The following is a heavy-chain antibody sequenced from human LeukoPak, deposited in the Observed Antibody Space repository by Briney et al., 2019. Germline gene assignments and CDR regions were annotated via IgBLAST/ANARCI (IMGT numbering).Heavy chain of an antibody. D-gene: IGHD6-13*01. CDR2: ISCSSSYI. CDR1: GFTFSSYS. V-gene: IGHV3-21*01. J-gene: IGHJ4*02. Sequence: GSLRLSCAASGFTFSSYSMNWVRQAPGKGLEWVSSISCSSSYIYYADSVKGRFTISRDNAKNSLYLQMNSLRAEDTAVYYCARGGIAAAADYWGQGTLVSVSS. CDR3: ARGGIAAAADY.